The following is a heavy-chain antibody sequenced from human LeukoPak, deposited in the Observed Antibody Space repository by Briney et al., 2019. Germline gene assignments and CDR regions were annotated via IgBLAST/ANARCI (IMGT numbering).Heavy chain of an antibody. CDR2: INPSGGST. J-gene: IGHJ5*02. V-gene: IGHV1-46*01. CDR1: GYTFTSYG. Sequence: ASVKVSCKASGYTFTSYGISWVRQAPGQGLEWMGIINPSGGSTSYAQKFQGRVTMTRDTSTSTVYMELSSLRSEDTAVYYCARDLVEKTWSGYYTDSQNSQHWFDPWGQGTLVTVSS. D-gene: IGHD3-3*01. CDR3: ARDLVEKTWSGYYTDSQNSQHWFDP.